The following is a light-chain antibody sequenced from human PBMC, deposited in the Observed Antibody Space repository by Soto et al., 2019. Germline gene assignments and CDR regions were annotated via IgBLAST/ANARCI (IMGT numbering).Light chain of an antibody. J-gene: IGLJ1*01. Sequence: QSVLTQPPSVSAAPGQRVTITCSVSSSNIGGNSVSWYQQLPGTAPKLLIYDDDKRPSGIPDRFSDSKSGTSATLGITGFQTGDEADYYCGSWDSSLSAYVFGTGTKVTVL. CDR1: SSNIGGNS. CDR3: GSWDSSLSAYV. V-gene: IGLV1-51*01. CDR2: DDD.